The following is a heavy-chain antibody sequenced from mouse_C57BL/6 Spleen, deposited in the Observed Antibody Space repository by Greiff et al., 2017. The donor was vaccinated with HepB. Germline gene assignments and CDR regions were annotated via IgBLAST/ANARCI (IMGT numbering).Heavy chain of an antibody. J-gene: IGHJ2*01. Sequence: EVQLQQSGPELVKPGASVKISCKASGYTFTDYYMNWVKQSHGKSLEWIGDINPNNGGTSYNQKFKGKATLTVDKSSSTAYMELRSLTSEDSAVYYCARTPYGNGFDYWGQGTTLTVSS. V-gene: IGHV1-26*01. D-gene: IGHD2-1*01. CDR1: GYTFTDYY. CDR2: INPNNGGT. CDR3: ARTPYGNGFDY.